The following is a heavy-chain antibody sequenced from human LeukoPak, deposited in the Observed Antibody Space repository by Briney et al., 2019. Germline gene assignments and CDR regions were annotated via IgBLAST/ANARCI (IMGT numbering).Heavy chain of an antibody. J-gene: IGHJ4*02. D-gene: IGHD2-21*01. CDR2: ISGGGATT. CDR3: ATTRDDTYFNMFFDH. V-gene: IGHV3-23*01. Sequence: GGPLRLSCAASGFAFSAYAMMWQALAPGKGLERGSVISGGGATTSYADSVKGRFTISRDNFKNTLFLVIISLRDEDTAVYECATTRDDTYFNMFFDHWGQGTLVTVSS. CDR1: GFAFSAYA.